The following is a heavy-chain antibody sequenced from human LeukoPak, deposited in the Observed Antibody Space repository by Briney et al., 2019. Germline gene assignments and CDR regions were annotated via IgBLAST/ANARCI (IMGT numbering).Heavy chain of an antibody. CDR2: ISNGGGTI. D-gene: IGHD3-10*02. J-gene: IGHJ4*02. V-gene: IGHV3-48*03. Sequence: GGSLRLSRVISGFTFTSYDFNWLRQAPGKGREWVSYISNGGGTIYYADSVKGRFTISRDNAKNSVFLQMNTLRAEDTAVYYCVRDSYMFGSDYWGQGTLVTVSS. CDR3: VRDSYMFGSDY. CDR1: GFTFTSYD.